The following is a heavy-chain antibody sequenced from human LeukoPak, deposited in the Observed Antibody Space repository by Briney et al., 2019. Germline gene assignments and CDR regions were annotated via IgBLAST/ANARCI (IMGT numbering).Heavy chain of an antibody. V-gene: IGHV1-69*04. CDR2: IIPILGIA. CDR1: GGTFSSYA. J-gene: IGHJ4*02. D-gene: IGHD3-22*01. CDR3: ASAYDSSGYYF. Sequence: GASVKVSCKASGGTFSSYAISWVRQAPGQGLERMGRIIPILGIANYAQKFQGRVTITADKSTSTAYMELSSLRSEDTAVYYCASAYDSSGYYFWGQGTLVTVSS.